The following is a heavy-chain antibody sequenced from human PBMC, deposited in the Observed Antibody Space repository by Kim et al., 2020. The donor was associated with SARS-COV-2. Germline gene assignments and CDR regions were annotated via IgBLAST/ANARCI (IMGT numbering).Heavy chain of an antibody. Sequence: SETLSLTCTVSGGSISSSSYYWGWIRQPPGKGLEWIGSIYYSGSTYYNPSLKSRVTISVDTSKNQFSLKLSSVTAADTAVYYCARLTSSGNFDYWGQGTLVTVSS. CDR3: ARLTSSGNFDY. CDR1: GGSISSSSYY. CDR2: IYYSGST. J-gene: IGHJ4*02. D-gene: IGHD6-19*01. V-gene: IGHV4-39*01.